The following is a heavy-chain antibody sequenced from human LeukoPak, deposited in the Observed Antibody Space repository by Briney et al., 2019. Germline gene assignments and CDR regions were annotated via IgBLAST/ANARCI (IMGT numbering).Heavy chain of an antibody. D-gene: IGHD5-12*01. V-gene: IGHV1-2*02. Sequence: ASVKVSCKASGYTFTDYYIHWVRQAPGQGLEWMGWINPNSGGTNYAQKFQGRVTMTRDTSISTAYMELSRLRSDDTAVYYCARLSGYDWGDFDYWGQGTLVTVSS. CDR3: ARLSGYDWGDFDY. CDR1: GYTFTDYY. J-gene: IGHJ4*02. CDR2: INPNSGGT.